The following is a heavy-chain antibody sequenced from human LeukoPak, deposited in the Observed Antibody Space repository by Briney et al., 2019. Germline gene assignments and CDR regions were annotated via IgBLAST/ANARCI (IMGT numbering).Heavy chain of an antibody. D-gene: IGHD2-21*02. J-gene: IGHJ4*02. CDR3: AREENCGGDCNKFDY. CDR1: GYTFTGYY. Sequence: GASVKVSCKASGYTFTGYYMHWVRQAPGQGLEWMGIINPSGGSTSYAQKFQGRVTMTRDTSTSTVYMELSSLRSEDTAVYYCAREENCGGDCNKFDYWGQGTLVTVSS. CDR2: INPSGGST. V-gene: IGHV1-46*01.